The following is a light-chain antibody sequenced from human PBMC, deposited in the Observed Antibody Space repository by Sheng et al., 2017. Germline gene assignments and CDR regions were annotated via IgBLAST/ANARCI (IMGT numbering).Light chain of an antibody. CDR2: GAS. CDR3: QQYGSSLYS. CDR1: QTVSSSY. V-gene: IGKV3-20*01. Sequence: EIGMTQSPATLSLSPGERATLSCRASQTVSSSYLAWYQQKPGQAPRLLIYGASSRATGIPDRFSGSGSGTDFTLTISRLEPEDFAVYYCQQYGSSLYSFGQGTKLEIK. J-gene: IGKJ2*03.